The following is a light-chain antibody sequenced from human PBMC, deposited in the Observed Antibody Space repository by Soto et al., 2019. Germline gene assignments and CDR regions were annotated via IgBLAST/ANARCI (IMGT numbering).Light chain of an antibody. V-gene: IGKV1-8*01. Sequence: AIRMPQSPSSLSASPGDRVTITCRASQGISSYLAWYQQKPGKAPKLLIYAASTLQSGVPSRFSGSGSGTDFTLTISCLQSEDFATYYCQQYYSYLPLTFGGGTKVDIK. CDR1: QGISSY. CDR2: AAS. CDR3: QQYYSYLPLT. J-gene: IGKJ4*01.